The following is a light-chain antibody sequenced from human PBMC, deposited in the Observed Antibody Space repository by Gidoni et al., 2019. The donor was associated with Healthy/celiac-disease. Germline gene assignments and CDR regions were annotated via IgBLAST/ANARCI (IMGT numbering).Light chain of an antibody. V-gene: IGKV3-11*01. Sequence: EIVLTQSPATLSLSPGERATLSRRASQSVSSYLCWYQHKPGQAPRLLIDDASNRATGIPARFSGSGSGTDFTLTISSLEPEDFAVYYCQQRSNWLWTFGQGTKVEIK. CDR2: DAS. CDR3: QQRSNWLWT. J-gene: IGKJ1*01. CDR1: QSVSSY.